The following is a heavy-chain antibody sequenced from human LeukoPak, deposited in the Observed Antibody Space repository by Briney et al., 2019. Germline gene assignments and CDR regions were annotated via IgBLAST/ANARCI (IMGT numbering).Heavy chain of an antibody. Sequence: GASVKVSCKASGYTFTSYGISWVRQAPGQGLEWMGWISAYNGNTNYAQKLQGRVTMTTDTSTSTAYMELRSLRSDNTAVYYCARDSYGGNNWYFDLWGRGTLVTVSS. CDR2: ISAYNGNT. J-gene: IGHJ2*01. V-gene: IGHV1-18*01. D-gene: IGHD4-23*01. CDR1: GYTFTSYG. CDR3: ARDSYGGNNWYFDL.